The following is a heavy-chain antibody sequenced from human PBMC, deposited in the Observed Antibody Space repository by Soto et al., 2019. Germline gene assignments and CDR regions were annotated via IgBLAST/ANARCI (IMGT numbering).Heavy chain of an antibody. J-gene: IGHJ4*02. D-gene: IGHD1-26*01. CDR2: IRFDGSNT. V-gene: IGHV3-33*01. Sequence: GGSLRLSCAASAVTFTGFCMHWVRQAPGKGLEWVAVIRFDGSNTYYADSVKGRFTISRDNPKNVLYLQMNSLRAEDTAIYYCARDGVGTTTYFGYFDYWGLGTLVTVSS. CDR3: ARDGVGTTTYFGYFDY. CDR1: AVTFTGFC.